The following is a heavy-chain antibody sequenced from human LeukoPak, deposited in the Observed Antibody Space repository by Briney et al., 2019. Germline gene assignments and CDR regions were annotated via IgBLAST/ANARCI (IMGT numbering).Heavy chain of an antibody. V-gene: IGHV1-8*01. D-gene: IGHD3-10*01. Sequence: ASVKVSCKASGYTFTSYDINWVRQATGQGLEWMGWMNPNSGNTGYAQKFQGRVTITRDTSASTAYMELSSLRSEDTAVYYCARGITMVRGVIRPFDYWGQGTLVTVSS. CDR3: ARGITMVRGVIRPFDY. CDR1: GYTFTSYD. CDR2: MNPNSGNT. J-gene: IGHJ4*02.